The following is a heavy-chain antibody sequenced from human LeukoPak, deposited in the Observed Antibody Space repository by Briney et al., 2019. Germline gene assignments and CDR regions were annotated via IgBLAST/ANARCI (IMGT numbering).Heavy chain of an antibody. CDR2: IYHSGST. CDR3: ARVSHSSGWYSYDYYYYGMDV. Sequence: PSETLSLTCAVSGGSISSSNWWSWVRQPPGKGLEWIGEIYHSGSTNYNPSLKSRVTISVDKSKNQFSLKLSSVTAADTAVHYCARVSHSSGWYSYDYYYYGMDVWGQGTTVTVSS. CDR1: GGSISSSNW. J-gene: IGHJ6*02. V-gene: IGHV4-4*02. D-gene: IGHD6-19*01.